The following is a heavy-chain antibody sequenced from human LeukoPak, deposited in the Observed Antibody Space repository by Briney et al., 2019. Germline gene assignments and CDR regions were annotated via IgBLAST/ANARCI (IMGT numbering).Heavy chain of an antibody. Sequence: PGGSLRLSCAASGFTFSSYGMHWVRQAPGKGLEWVAVIWYDGSSKYYADSVKGRFTISRDNSKNTLYLQMNSLRAEDTAVYYCAVSSQSNYYCYMDVWGKGTTVTVSS. CDR3: AVSSQSNYYCYMDV. CDR1: GFTFSSYG. D-gene: IGHD3-16*02. CDR2: IWYDGSSK. V-gene: IGHV3-33*01. J-gene: IGHJ6*03.